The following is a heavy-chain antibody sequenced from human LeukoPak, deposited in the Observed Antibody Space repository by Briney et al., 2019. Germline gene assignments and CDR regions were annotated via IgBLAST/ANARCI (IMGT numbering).Heavy chain of an antibody. V-gene: IGHV3-23*01. CDR2: ISDSGGFT. Sequence: PGGSLRLSCAASGFTFSGYAMSRVRQAPGKGLKWASAISDSGGFTYYADSVKGRFTISRDNSKNTVYLQMNSLRAEDTAVYYCAKEDLYTGMDVWGKGTTVTVSS. D-gene: IGHD4-11*01. J-gene: IGHJ6*04. CDR3: AKEDLYTGMDV. CDR1: GFTFSGYA.